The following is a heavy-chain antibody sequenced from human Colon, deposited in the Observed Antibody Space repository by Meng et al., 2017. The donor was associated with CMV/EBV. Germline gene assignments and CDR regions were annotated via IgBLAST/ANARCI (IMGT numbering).Heavy chain of an antibody. J-gene: IGHJ4*02. CDR3: AHFDYNDLGSDY. CDR2: IYWDDAE. Sequence: QITLKESGPTLVKPTQTLTLTCTFSGFSLSTNGVGVGWIRQPPGKALEWLALIYWDDAERYSSSLRNRLTITKDTSKTQVVLRMTNMDPVDTATYYCAHFDYNDLGSDYWGQGTLVTVSS. CDR1: GFSLSTNGVG. V-gene: IGHV2-5*02. D-gene: IGHD4-17*01.